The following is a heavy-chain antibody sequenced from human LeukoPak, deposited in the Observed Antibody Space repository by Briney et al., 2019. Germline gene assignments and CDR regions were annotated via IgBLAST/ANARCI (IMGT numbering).Heavy chain of an antibody. CDR2: IRYDGSNK. Sequence: GGSLRLSCAASGFTFSSYGMHWVRQAPGKGLEWVAFIRYDGSNKYYADSVKGRFTISRDNSKNTLYLQMNSLRAEDTAVYYCAKDLYPDYDSSGYPNWFDPWGQGTLVTVSS. D-gene: IGHD3-22*01. CDR1: GFTFSSYG. CDR3: AKDLYPDYDSSGYPNWFDP. V-gene: IGHV3-30*02. J-gene: IGHJ5*02.